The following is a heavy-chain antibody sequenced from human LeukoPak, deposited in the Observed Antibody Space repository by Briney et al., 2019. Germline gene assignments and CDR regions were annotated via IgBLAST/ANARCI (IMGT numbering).Heavy chain of an antibody. V-gene: IGHV4-39*07. Sequence: SETLSLTCTVSGGSISSSSYYWGWIRQPPRKGLEWIGRIYTSGSTNYNPSLKSRVTISVDTSKNQFSLKLSSVTAADTAVYYCARGPRGEYYFDYWGQGTLVTVSS. CDR3: ARGPRGEYYFDY. J-gene: IGHJ4*02. CDR1: GGSISSSSYY. D-gene: IGHD3-10*01. CDR2: IYTSGST.